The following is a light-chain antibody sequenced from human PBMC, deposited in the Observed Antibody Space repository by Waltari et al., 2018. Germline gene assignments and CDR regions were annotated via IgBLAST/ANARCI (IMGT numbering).Light chain of an antibody. Sequence: SCRAKQSVTEAVAWYQQKPGQAPRLLIYGASSRATGIPDRFSGGGSGTDFSLTISRLEPEDFAMYYCQHYVSLPATFGQGTKVEI. CDR3: QHYVSLPAT. J-gene: IGKJ1*01. CDR2: GAS. V-gene: IGKV3-20*01. CDR1: QSVTEA.